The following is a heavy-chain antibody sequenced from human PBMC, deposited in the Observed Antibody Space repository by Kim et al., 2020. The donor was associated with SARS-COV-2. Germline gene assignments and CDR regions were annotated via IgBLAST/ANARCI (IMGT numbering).Heavy chain of an antibody. CDR1: GGSISNYY. Sequence: SETLSLTCTVSGGSISNYYWSWIRQPPGKGLEWIGYIYYSGSTNYNPSLRSRVTISVDTSKNQFSLMLSSVTAADTAVYYCARGGARSVAFDIWGQGTMVTVSS. CDR3: ARGGARSVAFDI. CDR2: IYYSGST. D-gene: IGHD3-16*01. J-gene: IGHJ3*02. V-gene: IGHV4-59*01.